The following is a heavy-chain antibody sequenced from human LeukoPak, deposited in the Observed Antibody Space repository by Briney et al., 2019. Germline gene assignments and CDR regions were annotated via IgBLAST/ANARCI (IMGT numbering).Heavy chain of an antibody. V-gene: IGHV4-59*12. D-gene: IGHD3-16*02. CDR3: ARVWGSYRYTEGFDY. CDR1: GGSISSYY. Sequence: PSETLSLTCTVSGGSISSYYWSWIRQPPGKGLEWIGYIYYSGSTNYNPSLKSRVTISVDTSKNQFSLKLSSVTAADTAVYYCARVWGSYRYTEGFDYWGQGTLVTVSS. J-gene: IGHJ4*02. CDR2: IYYSGST.